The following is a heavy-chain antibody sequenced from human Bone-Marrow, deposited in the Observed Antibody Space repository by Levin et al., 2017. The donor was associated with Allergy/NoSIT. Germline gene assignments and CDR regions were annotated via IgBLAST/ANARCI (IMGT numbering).Heavy chain of an antibody. CDR2: IWHDESNK. D-gene: IGHD3-9*01. CDR3: ASTLYDILAGRYGIDV. J-gene: IGHJ6*02. Sequence: GGSLRLSCAASGFTFNTYGMHWVRQAPGKGLEWVAVIWHDESNKYYADSVKGRFIVSRDSSKNTLLLQMNSLRAEDTAVYYCASTLYDILAGRYGIDVWGQGTTVTVSS. V-gene: IGHV3-33*01. CDR1: GFTFNTYG.